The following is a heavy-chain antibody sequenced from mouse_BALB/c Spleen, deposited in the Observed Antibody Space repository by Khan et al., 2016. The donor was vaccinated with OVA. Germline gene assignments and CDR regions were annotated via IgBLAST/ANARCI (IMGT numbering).Heavy chain of an antibody. D-gene: IGHD1-1*01. CDR2: VSTGGSYT. V-gene: IGHV5-6*01. J-gene: IGHJ3*01. CDR3: TRLAYYYDREGFAY. Sequence: EVELVESGGDLVKPGGSLKLSCAASGFTFSTYGMSWVRQTPDKRLEWVATVSTGGSYTYYPDRVKGRFTISRDNAKNNLYLQMSGLKSEDTAMFYCTRLAYYYDREGFAYWGQGTLVTVSA. CDR1: GFTFSTYG.